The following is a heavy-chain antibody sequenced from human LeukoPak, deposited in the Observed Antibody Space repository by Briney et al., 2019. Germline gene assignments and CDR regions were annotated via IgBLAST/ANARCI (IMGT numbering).Heavy chain of an antibody. CDR3: ARERYYYGSGSLLDY. CDR2: INSDGSST. Sequence: GGSMRLSCAASAFTFSSYWMHWVRQAPGKVLVWVSRINSDGSSTSYANSVKGRFTISRDNAKNTLYLQMNSLRAEDTAVYYCARERYYYGSGSLLDYWGQGTLVTVSS. V-gene: IGHV3-74*01. CDR1: AFTFSSYW. J-gene: IGHJ4*02. D-gene: IGHD3-10*01.